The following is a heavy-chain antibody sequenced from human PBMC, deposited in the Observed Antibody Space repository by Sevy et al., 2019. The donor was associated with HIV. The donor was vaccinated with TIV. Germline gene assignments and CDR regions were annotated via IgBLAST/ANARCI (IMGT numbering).Heavy chain of an antibody. CDR1: GGTFNSYA. D-gene: IGHD3-22*01. V-gene: IGHV1-69*13. CDR3: ASTDYYDSSGYYLYAFDM. J-gene: IGHJ3*02. Sequence: ASVKVSCKASGGTFNSYAISWVRQAPGQGLEWMGGIIPIFGTTNYGHKFQGRVTITADESTSTAYTELSSLRSEDTAVYYCASTDYYDSSGYYLYAFDMWGQGTMVTVSS. CDR2: IIPIFGTT.